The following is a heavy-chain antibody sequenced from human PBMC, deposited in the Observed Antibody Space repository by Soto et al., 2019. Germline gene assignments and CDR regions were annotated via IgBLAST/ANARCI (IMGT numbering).Heavy chain of an antibody. CDR1: GFTFSSYW. Sequence: EVQLVESGGGLVQPGGSLRLSCAASGFTFSSYWMSWVRQAPGKGLEWVANIKQDGSEKYYVDSVKGRFTISRDNAKNSLYLQMKSLRADDTAVYYCARVGDYIWGSYRFDYWGQGTLVTVSS. V-gene: IGHV3-7*01. J-gene: IGHJ4*02. CDR3: ARVGDYIWGSYRFDY. CDR2: IKQDGSEK. D-gene: IGHD3-16*02.